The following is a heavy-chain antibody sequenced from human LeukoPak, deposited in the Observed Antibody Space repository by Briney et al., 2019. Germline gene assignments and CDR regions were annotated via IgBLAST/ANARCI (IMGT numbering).Heavy chain of an antibody. J-gene: IGHJ6*03. D-gene: IGHD4-17*01. CDR3: ARLDGHTVTVLWVKYYYYYMDV. Sequence: GESLKISCKGSGYSFTTHWIGWVRQMPGKGLELMGIIYPGDSDTRYSPSFQGQVTISADKSISTAYLQWSSLKASDTAMYYCARLDGHTVTVLWVKYYYYYMDVWGKGTTVTISS. V-gene: IGHV5-51*01. CDR2: IYPGDSDT. CDR1: GYSFTTHW.